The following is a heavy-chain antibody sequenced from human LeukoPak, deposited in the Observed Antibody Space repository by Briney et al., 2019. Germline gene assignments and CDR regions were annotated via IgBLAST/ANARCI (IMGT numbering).Heavy chain of an antibody. CDR1: GGSFSGYY. CDR2: INHSGST. Sequence: SETLSLTCAVYGGSFSGYYWSWIRQPPGKGLEWIGEINHSGSTNYNPPLKSRVTISVDTSKNQFSLKLSSVTAADTAVYYCASYYGLGSYSAYWGQGTLVTVSS. D-gene: IGHD3-10*01. J-gene: IGHJ4*02. CDR3: ASYYGLGSYSAY. V-gene: IGHV4-34*01.